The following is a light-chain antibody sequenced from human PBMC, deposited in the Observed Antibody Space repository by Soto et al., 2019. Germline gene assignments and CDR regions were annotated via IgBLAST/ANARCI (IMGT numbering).Light chain of an antibody. CDR2: EVS. CDR3: CSYATTTL. Sequence: QSALTQPASVSGSPGQSITVSCTGTNTDVGGYNYVSWYQHRPGKAPRLMIYEVSKRPSGVSDRFSGSKSGNTASLTISGLQADDEADYYCCSYATTTLFGGGTQLTVL. V-gene: IGLV2-14*01. CDR1: NTDVGGYNY. J-gene: IGLJ2*01.